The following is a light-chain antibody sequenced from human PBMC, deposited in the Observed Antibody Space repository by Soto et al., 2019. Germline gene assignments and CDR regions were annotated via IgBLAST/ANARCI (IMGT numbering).Light chain of an antibody. V-gene: IGKV3-11*01. CDR2: DAS. CDR3: HQYDNTPQT. Sequence: EVVLTQSPVTLSLSPGERVTLSCRASQSIDTYLAWHQHKPGQGPRLLIYDASSRATGIPARFSGSGSGTHFTLTISSLEPEDSAVYYCHQYDNTPQTFGQGTKVEIK. J-gene: IGKJ2*01. CDR1: QSIDTY.